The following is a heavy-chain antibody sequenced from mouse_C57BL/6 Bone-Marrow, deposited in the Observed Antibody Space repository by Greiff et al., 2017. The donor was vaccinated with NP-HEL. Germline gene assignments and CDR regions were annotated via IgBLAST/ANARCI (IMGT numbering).Heavy chain of an antibody. CDR2: IWSGGST. Sequence: QVQLQQSGPGLVQPSQSLSITCTVSGFSLTSYGVHWVRQSPGKGLEWLGVIWSGGSTDYNAAFISRLSISKDNTKIQVFFKMNSLQAEDTAIYYCARNDYYGPFAYWGQGTLVTVSA. V-gene: IGHV2-2*01. CDR3: ARNDYYGPFAY. D-gene: IGHD1-1*01. J-gene: IGHJ3*01. CDR1: GFSLTSYG.